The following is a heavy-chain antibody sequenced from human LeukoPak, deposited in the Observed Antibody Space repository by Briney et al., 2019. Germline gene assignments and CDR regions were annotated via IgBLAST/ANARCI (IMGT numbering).Heavy chain of an antibody. CDR3: AKGRGYCTGGSCYSDY. Sequence: GGSLRLSCAASGFTFDDYAMHWVRQAPGKGLEWVSGISWNSGSIGYADSVKGRFTISRDNSKNTPYLQMNSLRVEDTAIYYCAKGRGYCTGGSCYSDYWGQGTLVTVSS. J-gene: IGHJ4*02. V-gene: IGHV3-9*01. CDR1: GFTFDDYA. D-gene: IGHD2-15*01. CDR2: ISWNSGSI.